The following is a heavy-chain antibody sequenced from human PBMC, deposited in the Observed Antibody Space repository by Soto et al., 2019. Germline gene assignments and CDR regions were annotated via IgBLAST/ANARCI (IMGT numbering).Heavy chain of an antibody. Sequence: GGSLRLSCAASGFTFSSYGMHWVRQAPGKGLEWVAVIWYDGSNKYYADSVKGRFTISRDNSKNTLYLQMNSLRAEDTAVYYCARDTQLLLVRSGDYMDVWGKGTTVTVSS. D-gene: IGHD2-2*01. V-gene: IGHV3-33*01. CDR3: ARDTQLLLVRSGDYMDV. J-gene: IGHJ6*03. CDR2: IWYDGSNK. CDR1: GFTFSSYG.